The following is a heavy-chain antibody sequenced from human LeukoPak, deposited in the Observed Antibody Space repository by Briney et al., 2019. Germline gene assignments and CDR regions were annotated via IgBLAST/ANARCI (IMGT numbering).Heavy chain of an antibody. J-gene: IGHJ4*02. CDR3: TRVPYSYGFSSDY. D-gene: IGHD5-18*01. V-gene: IGHV3-48*01. CDR1: GVTFSSYS. CDR2: ISSSISTI. Sequence: PGGSLRLSCAASGVTFSSYSMNWVRPAPGKGLERISYISSSISTIYYADSVKGRFTISRDNAKNSLSLQMNSLRAEDTAVYYCTRVPYSYGFSSDYWGQGTLVTVSS.